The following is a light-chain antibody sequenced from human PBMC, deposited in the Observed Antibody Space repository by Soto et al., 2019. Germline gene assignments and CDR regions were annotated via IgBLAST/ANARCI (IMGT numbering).Light chain of an antibody. V-gene: IGLV1-40*01. J-gene: IGLJ1*01. CDR1: SSNIGAGYD. CDR3: HSYDSSLSGYV. Sequence: LTQPPSVSGAPGQRVTISCTGSSSNIGAGYDVHWYQQLPGTAPKLLIYGNSNRPSGVPDRFSGSKSGTSASLAITGLQAEDEADYYCHSYDSSLSGYVFGTGTKVTVL. CDR2: GNS.